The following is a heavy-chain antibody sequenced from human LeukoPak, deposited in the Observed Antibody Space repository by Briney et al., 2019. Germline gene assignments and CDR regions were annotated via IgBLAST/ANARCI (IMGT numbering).Heavy chain of an antibody. Sequence: AGGSLRLSCAAAGFTFSNYWMHWVRQAPGKGLVWVSRIKSDGRTNYADSVKGRFTISRDNAKNTVSLQMNSLRAEDTGVCYCARAPSEIGGYYPEYFRHWGQGTLVTVSS. CDR2: IKSDGRT. CDR3: ARAPSEIGGYYPEYFRH. CDR1: GFTFSNYW. V-gene: IGHV3-74*01. D-gene: IGHD3-22*01. J-gene: IGHJ1*01.